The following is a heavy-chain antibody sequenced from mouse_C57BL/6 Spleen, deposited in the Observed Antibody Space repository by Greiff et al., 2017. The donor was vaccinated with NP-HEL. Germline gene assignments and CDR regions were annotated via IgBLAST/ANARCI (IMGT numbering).Heavy chain of an antibody. J-gene: IGHJ2*01. D-gene: IGHD1-1*02. CDR2: ISDGGSYT. CDR1: GFTFSSYA. V-gene: IGHV5-4*03. Sequence: EVKLMESGGGLVKPGGSLKLSCAASGFTFSSYAMSWVRQTPEKRLEWVATISDGGSYTYYPDNVKGRFTISRDNAKNNLYLQMSHLKSEDTAMYYCARANYGSWGYFDYWGQGTTLTVSS. CDR3: ARANYGSWGYFDY.